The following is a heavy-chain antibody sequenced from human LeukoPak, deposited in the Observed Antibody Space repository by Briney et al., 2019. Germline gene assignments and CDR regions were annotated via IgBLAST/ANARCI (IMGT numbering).Heavy chain of an antibody. J-gene: IGHJ6*03. CDR3: AKECVPAAILSYYYMDV. D-gene: IGHD2-2*01. CDR2: ISGSGGST. V-gene: IGHV3-23*01. Sequence: AGGSLRLSCVASGFTFSTYAMSWLRQAPGKGLEWVSAISGSGGSTHYAESVKGRFTISRDNSKNTLYLQMNSLRADDTAVYYCAKECVPAAILSYYYMDVWGRGTTATVAS. CDR1: GFTFSTYA.